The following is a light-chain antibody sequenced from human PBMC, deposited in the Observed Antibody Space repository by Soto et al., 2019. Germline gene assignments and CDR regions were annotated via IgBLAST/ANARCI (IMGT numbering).Light chain of an antibody. CDR3: QQYNSYWT. V-gene: IGKV1-5*03. Sequence: DIQMTQSTSTLSASVGDRVTITCRASQRVNTWLAWYQQKPGKAPKLLIYKASSLESGVPSRFSGSGSGTEFALTISSLQPDDFATYYCQQYNSYWTFGQGTKVEIK. CDR1: QRVNTW. CDR2: KAS. J-gene: IGKJ1*01.